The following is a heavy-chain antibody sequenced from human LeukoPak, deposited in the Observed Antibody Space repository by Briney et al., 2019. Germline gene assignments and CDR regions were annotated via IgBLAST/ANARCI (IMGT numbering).Heavy chain of an antibody. Sequence: SSETLSLTCAVSTASVTSHHWAWIRQTAVKGLEWVGRVHFSGSTNYNPSLRSRVAISLDKSKNELSLTLKSVSAADTAVYYCARDESSRDDSGGYHYWGRGALVTVSS. D-gene: IGHD3-22*01. CDR2: VHFSGST. CDR3: ARDESSRDDSGGYHY. V-gene: IGHV4-4*07. J-gene: IGHJ4*02. CDR1: TASVTSHH.